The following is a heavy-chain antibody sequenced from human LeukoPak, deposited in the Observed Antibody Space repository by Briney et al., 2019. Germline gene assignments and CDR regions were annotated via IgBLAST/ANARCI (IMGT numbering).Heavy chain of an antibody. D-gene: IGHD3-10*01. CDR1: GYSISSGYY. CDR3: ASVRRGFGESSKYYAYYYMGV. J-gene: IGHJ6*03. CDR2: IYHSGST. V-gene: IGHV4-38-2*02. Sequence: SETLSLTCTVSGYSISSGYYWGWIRQPPGKGLEWIGSIYHSGSTYYNPSLESRVTISVDTSKNQFSLKLSSVTAADTAVYYCASVRRGFGESSKYYAYYYMGVWGKGTTVTISS.